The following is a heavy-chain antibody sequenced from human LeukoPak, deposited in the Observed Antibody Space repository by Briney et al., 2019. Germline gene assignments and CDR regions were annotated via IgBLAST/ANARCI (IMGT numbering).Heavy chain of an antibody. V-gene: IGHV1-69*05. J-gene: IGHJ4*02. CDR3: ALSAEKQLVYFDF. CDR1: GYTFTSYD. D-gene: IGHD6-13*01. Sequence: GASVKVSCKASGYTFTSYDINWVRQATGQGLEWMGRIIPVFDTAKYAQNFQGRVTMTTDESSSTAYMELYSLRSEDTAVYYCALSAEKQLVYFDFWGQGTLVTVSS. CDR2: IIPVFDTA.